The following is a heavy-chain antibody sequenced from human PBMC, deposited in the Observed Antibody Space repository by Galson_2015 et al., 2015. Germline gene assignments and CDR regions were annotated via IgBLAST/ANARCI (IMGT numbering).Heavy chain of an antibody. CDR2: ISSSSSYI. J-gene: IGHJ6*02. CDR3: AREITQGYCSGGSCYYYGMDV. V-gene: IGHV3-21*01. CDR1: GFTFSSYS. Sequence: SLRLSCAASGFTFSSYSMNWVRQAPGKGLQWVSAISSSSSYIYYADSMKGRFTFSRDNAKNSLYLQMNSLRAEDTAVYYCAREITQGYCSGGSCYYYGMDVWGQGTTVTVSS. D-gene: IGHD2-15*01.